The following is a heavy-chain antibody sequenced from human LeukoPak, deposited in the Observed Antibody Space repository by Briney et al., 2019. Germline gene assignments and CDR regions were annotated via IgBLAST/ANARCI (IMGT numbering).Heavy chain of an antibody. D-gene: IGHD2-8*01. CDR2: INSDGSIT. CDR3: ARVYGTNGYLY. CDR1: GFTFTTYW. Sequence: PGGSLRLSCAASGFTFTTYWMHWVRQAPGKGLVWVSHINSDGSITSYADSVKGRFTISRDNAKNTLYLQMNSLRAEDTAVYYCARVYGTNGYLYWGQGSLVTVSS. J-gene: IGHJ4*02. V-gene: IGHV3-74*01.